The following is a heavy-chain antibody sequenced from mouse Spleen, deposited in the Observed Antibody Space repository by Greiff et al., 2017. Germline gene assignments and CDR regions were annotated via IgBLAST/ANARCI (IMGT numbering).Heavy chain of an antibody. CDR2: ISSGGSYT. CDR1: GFTFSSYA. Sequence: DVMLVESGGGLVKPGGSLKLSCAASGFTFSSYAMSWVRQTPEKRLEWVATISSGGSYTYYPDSVKGRFTISRDNAKNTLYLQMSSLRSEDTAMYYCARDTTAYYAMDYWGQGTSVTVSS. V-gene: IGHV5-9-1*01. D-gene: IGHD1-2*01. CDR3: ARDTTAYYAMDY. J-gene: IGHJ4*01.